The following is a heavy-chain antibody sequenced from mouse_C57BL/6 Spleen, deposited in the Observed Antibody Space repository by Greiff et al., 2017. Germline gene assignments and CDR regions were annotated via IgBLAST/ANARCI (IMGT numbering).Heavy chain of an antibody. V-gene: IGHV2-2*01. D-gene: IGHD2-4*01. Sequence: VQLQQSGPGLVQPSQSLSITCTVSGFSLTSYGVHWVRQSPGQGLEWLGVIWSGGSTAYNAAFISRLSISKDNSKSQVFFKMNSLQADDTAIYYCARVYDYDGGYAMDYWGQGTSVTVSS. CDR1: GFSLTSYG. CDR2: IWSGGST. J-gene: IGHJ4*01. CDR3: ARVYDYDGGYAMDY.